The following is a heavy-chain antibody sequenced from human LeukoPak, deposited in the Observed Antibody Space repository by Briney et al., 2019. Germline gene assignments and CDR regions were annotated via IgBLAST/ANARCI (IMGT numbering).Heavy chain of an antibody. J-gene: IGHJ4*02. CDR2: IQYDGSNK. V-gene: IGHV3-30*02. D-gene: IGHD1-26*01. CDR3: ARTWELLDY. CDR1: GFTVSSNY. Sequence: GGSLRLSCAASGFTVSSNYMSWVRQAPGKGLEWVAFIQYDGSNKYYADSVKGRFTISRDNSKNTLYLQMNSLRAEDTAVYYCARTWELLDYWGQGTLVTVSS.